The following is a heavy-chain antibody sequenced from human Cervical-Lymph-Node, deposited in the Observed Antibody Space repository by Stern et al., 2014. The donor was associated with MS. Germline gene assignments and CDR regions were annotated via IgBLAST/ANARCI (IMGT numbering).Heavy chain of an antibody. V-gene: IGHV4-61*01. CDR3: ARHLYYNSFEN. J-gene: IGHJ4*02. Sequence: QLQLQESGPGLVKPSETLSLTCTVSGGSVSSATYYWSWIRQPPGKGLEWIGYIYYSGSTKYNPSLNSRVTISVDTSKNQFSLKLRSVTAADTAVYYCARHLYYNSFENWGQGILVTVSS. D-gene: IGHD5-24*01. CDR1: GGSVSSATYY. CDR2: IYYSGST.